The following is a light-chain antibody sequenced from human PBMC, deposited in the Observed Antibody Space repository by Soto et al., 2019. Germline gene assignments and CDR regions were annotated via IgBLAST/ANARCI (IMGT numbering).Light chain of an antibody. CDR2: GTS. CDR3: HQFGRSPLAFT. CDR1: QSVSTRY. Sequence: ESMLTQSPGTLSLSPGERATLSCRASQSVSTRYLAWYQQKPGQAPRLLIYGTSIRAAGIPDRFSGSGSGTDFTLTISRLEPEDFAVYYCHQFGRSPLAFTFGQGTKLEI. J-gene: IGKJ2*01. V-gene: IGKV3-20*01.